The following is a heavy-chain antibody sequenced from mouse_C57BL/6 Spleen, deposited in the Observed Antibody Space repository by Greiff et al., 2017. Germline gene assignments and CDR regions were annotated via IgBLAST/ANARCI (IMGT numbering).Heavy chain of an antibody. CDR1: GFTFSDYG. CDR3: ASGLLLDY. V-gene: IGHV5-17*01. CDR2: ISSGSSTI. Sequence: EVKLMESGGGLVKPGGSLKLSCAASGFTFSDYGMHWVRQAPEKGLEWVAYISSGSSTIYYADTVKGRFTISRDNAKNTLFLQMTSLRSEDTAMYYCASGLLLDYWGQGTTLTVSS. D-gene: IGHD2-3*01. J-gene: IGHJ2*01.